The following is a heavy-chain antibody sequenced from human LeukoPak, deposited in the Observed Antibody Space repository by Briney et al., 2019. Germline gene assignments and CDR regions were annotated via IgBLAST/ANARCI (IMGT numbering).Heavy chain of an antibody. CDR1: GGTFSSYA. V-gene: IGHV1-8*03. CDR3: VRGGRNGYIDY. D-gene: IGHD1-26*01. Sequence: GASVKVSCKASGGTFSSYAISWVRRATGQGLEWMGWMNPNNGNAGYGKNFQGRVTLTRDASITTAYMELSSLRSEDTAVYYCVRGGRNGYIDYWGQGTLVTVSS. J-gene: IGHJ4*02. CDR2: MNPNNGNA.